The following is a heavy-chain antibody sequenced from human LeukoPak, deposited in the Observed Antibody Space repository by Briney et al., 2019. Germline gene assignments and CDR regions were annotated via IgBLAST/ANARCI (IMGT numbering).Heavy chain of an antibody. Sequence: SVTVSCKASGGTFSSYAISWVRQAPGQGLEWMGGIIPIFGTANYAQKFQGRVTITTDESTSTAYMELSSLRSEDTAVYYCARVDRNHPGDDYWGQGTLVTVSS. V-gene: IGHV1-69*05. J-gene: IGHJ4*02. CDR3: ARVDRNHPGDDY. CDR1: GGTFSSYA. CDR2: IIPIFGTA. D-gene: IGHD1-14*01.